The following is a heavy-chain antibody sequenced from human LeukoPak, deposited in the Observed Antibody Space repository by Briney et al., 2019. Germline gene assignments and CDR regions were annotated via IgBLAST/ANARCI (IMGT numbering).Heavy chain of an antibody. CDR3: ARAGFSSGFYYLDY. J-gene: IGHJ4*02. D-gene: IGHD3-22*01. V-gene: IGHV4-59*01. CDR1: GGSISSYY. Sequence: PSETLSLTCTVSGGSISSYYWSWIRQPPGKGLEWIGYIYYSGSTNYNPSLKSRVAISVDTSKNQFSLKPSSVTAADTAVYYCARAGFSSGFYYLDYWGQGTLVTVSS. CDR2: IYYSGST.